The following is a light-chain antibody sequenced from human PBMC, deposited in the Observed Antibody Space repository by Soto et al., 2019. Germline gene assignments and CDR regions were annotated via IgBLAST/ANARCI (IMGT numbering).Light chain of an antibody. CDR2: DAS. J-gene: IGKJ5*01. CDR3: PLYEGPRLA. Sequence: IEVSKSPYSLSASVGDRVSISCQASQDINKNLIWYQQKPGKAPKLLIYDASDLETGVPSRFSGSGSGTGFTVTVISLRPGDFSRYYCPLYEGPRLASGQGTRLEIK. CDR1: QDINKN. V-gene: IGKV1-33*01.